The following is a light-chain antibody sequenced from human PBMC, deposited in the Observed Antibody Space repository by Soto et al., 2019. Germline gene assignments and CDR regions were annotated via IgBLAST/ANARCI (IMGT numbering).Light chain of an antibody. CDR3: MQATPYHAHT. CDR1: QSLVHDDGNTY. CDR2: KVS. J-gene: IGKJ2*01. V-gene: IGKV2-24*01. Sequence: DVVLTQTPLSSPVTLGQPASISCRSSQSLVHDDGNTYLSWLQQRPGQHPRLLIYKVSNRFTGVPDRSSSRGAGTDVTRKISRVEYEDVVIHYCMQATPYHAHTVGQGTKLESK.